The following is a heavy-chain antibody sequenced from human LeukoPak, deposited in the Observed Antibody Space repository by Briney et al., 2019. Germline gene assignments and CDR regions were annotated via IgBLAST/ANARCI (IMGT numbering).Heavy chain of an antibody. D-gene: IGHD3-9*01. CDR3: AKDFDWLLIPSYYFDY. CDR2: ISHDGSNK. V-gene: IGHV3-30*18. CDR1: GFTFSSYG. J-gene: IGHJ4*02. Sequence: PGRSLRLSCAASGFTFSSYGMHWVRQAPGKGLEWVAVISHDGSNKYYADSVKGRFTISRDNSKNTLYLQMNSLRAEDTAVYYCAKDFDWLLIPSYYFDYWGQGTLVTVSS.